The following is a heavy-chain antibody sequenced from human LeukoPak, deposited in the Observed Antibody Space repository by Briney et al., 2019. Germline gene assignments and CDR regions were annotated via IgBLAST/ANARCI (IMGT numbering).Heavy chain of an antibody. V-gene: IGHV4-59*01. CDR3: ARSQIQSVNYGMDV. J-gene: IGHJ6*02. CDR2: IYYSGST. Sequence: SETLSLTCTVSGGSISSYYWSWIQQPPGKGLEWLGYIYYSGSTNYNPSLKSRVTISVDTSKNQFSLKLSSVTAADTAVYYCARSQIQSVNYGMDVWGQGTTVTVSS. CDR1: GGSISSYY.